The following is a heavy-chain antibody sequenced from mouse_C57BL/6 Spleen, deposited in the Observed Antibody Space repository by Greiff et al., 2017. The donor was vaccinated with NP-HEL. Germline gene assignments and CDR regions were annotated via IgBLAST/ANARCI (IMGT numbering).Heavy chain of an antibody. Sequence: EVQVVESGGGLVKPGGSLKLSCAASGFTFSSYAMSWVRQTPDKRLEWVATISDGGSYTYYPDNVKGRFTISRDNAKNNLYLQMSHLKSEDTAMYYCARDFNFFYYAMDYWGQGTSVTVSS. CDR1: GFTFSSYA. CDR3: ARDFNFFYYAMDY. D-gene: IGHD1-3*01. V-gene: IGHV5-4*01. J-gene: IGHJ4*01. CDR2: ISDGGSYT.